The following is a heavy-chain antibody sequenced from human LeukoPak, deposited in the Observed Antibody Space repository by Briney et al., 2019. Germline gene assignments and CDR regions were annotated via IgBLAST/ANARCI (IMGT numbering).Heavy chain of an antibody. CDR2: ISYDGSNK. D-gene: IGHD3-10*01. Sequence: GGSLRLSCAASGFTFSSYAMHWVRQAPGKGLEWVAVISYDGSNKYYADSVKGRFTISRDNSKNTLYLQMNSLRAEDTAVYYCARDLAGHYYGSGSSFDYWGQGTLVTVS. J-gene: IGHJ4*02. CDR1: GFTFSSYA. CDR3: ARDLAGHYYGSGSSFDY. V-gene: IGHV3-30-3*01.